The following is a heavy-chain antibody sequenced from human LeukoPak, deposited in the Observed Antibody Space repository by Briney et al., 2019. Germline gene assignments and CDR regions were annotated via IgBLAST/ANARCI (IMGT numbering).Heavy chain of an antibody. CDR2: INTNTGDP. CDR3: ARSSRGVIGLLDY. J-gene: IGHJ4*02. V-gene: IGHV7-4-1*01. CDR1: GYTFTSYY. Sequence: ASVKVSCKASGYTFTSYYMHWVRQAPGQGLEWMGWINTNTGDPAYARDFRGRFVLSVDTSVNTAYLEISGLKTEDTAVYYCARSSRGVIGLLDYWGQGALVAVSS. D-gene: IGHD3-10*01.